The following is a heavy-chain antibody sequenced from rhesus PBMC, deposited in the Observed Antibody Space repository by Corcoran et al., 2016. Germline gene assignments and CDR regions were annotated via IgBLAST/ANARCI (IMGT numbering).Heavy chain of an antibody. J-gene: IGHJ4*01. CDR2: IAYDGRKR. V-gene: IGHV3-54*02. CDR1: GFTFGNYG. Sequence: EVQLVESGGGLVQPGGSLRLSCAASGFTFGNYGIHWVRRAPGKGLEWVALIAYDGRKRYNSDSVNVRFTIARDHSKNMLYRQMNNLKCEDTAVYYGARDGIEYCSGSGCYDYWGQGVLVTVSS. CDR3: ARDGIEYCSGSGCYDY. D-gene: IGHD2-21*01.